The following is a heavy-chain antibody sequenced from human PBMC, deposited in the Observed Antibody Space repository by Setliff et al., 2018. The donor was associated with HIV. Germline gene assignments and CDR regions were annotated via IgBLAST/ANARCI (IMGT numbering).Heavy chain of an antibody. D-gene: IGHD2-15*01. CDR3: ARSRGDIVMMVAAHWYFDL. Sequence: PSETLSLTCKVSGAPISSYYWNWIRQPPGKGLEWIGYIYHNGFANYNPSLKSRLTISVDTSKNQVSLTLSSVTPADTAVYYCARSRGDIVMMVAAHWYFDLWGRGTLVTVSS. J-gene: IGHJ2*01. CDR1: GAPISSYY. CDR2: IYHNGFA. V-gene: IGHV4-59*01.